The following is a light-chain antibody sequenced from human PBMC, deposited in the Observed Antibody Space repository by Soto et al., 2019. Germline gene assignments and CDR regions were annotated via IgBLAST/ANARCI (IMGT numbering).Light chain of an antibody. CDR1: QDINNY. CDR2: AAS. V-gene: IGKV1-9*01. Sequence: IQLTQSPSSLSASAGDRVTLTCRASQDINNYLAWYQQKPGKAPKLLMFAASTLQSGVPSRFSGSGSGTDFTLIISSLQPEYVATYYCQHLNNYPPFGGGTKLEIK. CDR3: QHLNNYPP. J-gene: IGKJ4*01.